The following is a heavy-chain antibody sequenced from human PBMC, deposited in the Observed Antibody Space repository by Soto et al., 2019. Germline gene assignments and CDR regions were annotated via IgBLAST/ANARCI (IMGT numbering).Heavy chain of an antibody. D-gene: IGHD6-19*01. J-gene: IGHJ4*02. CDR2: IYHSGTT. Sequence: QVHLQESGPGLVKPSGTLSLTCAVSVGSITTNWWSWVRQPPGKGREWSGEIYHSGTTNYNPSLRGRVTISVAKSTHQFSLNLISVTAADSAIYYCARHIAVTRTRGFDYWGQGNLVTVSS. CDR3: ARHIAVTRTRGFDY. CDR1: VGSITTNW. V-gene: IGHV4-4*02.